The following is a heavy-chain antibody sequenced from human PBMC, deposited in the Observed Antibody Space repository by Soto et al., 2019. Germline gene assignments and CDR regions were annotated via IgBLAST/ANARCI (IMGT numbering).Heavy chain of an antibody. CDR2: INHSGST. J-gene: IGHJ4*02. CDR1: GGSFSGYY. CDR3: ARGVGTDDCFDF. D-gene: IGHD1-1*01. V-gene: IGHV4-34*01. Sequence: SATLSLTCAVYGGSFSGYYWSWIRQPPGKGLEWIGEINHSGSTNYNPSHKSRVNISVDTSKNQLSLKLSAVYSSDTVVYYCARGVGTDDCFDFWGQGTLVTVSS.